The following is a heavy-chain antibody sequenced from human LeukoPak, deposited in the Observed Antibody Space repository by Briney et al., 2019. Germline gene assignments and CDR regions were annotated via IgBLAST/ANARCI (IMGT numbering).Heavy chain of an antibody. V-gene: IGHV3-11*01. CDR3: ARDASYDSSGYIDY. CDR2: ISSSGGTI. CDR1: GFTFSDYY. J-gene: IGHJ4*02. D-gene: IGHD3-22*01. Sequence: GGSLRLSCAASGFTFSDYYMSWVRQAPGKGLEWVSYISSSGGTIYYADSVKGRFTISRDNAKNSLYLQMNSLRAEDTAMYYCARDASYDSSGYIDYWGQGTLVTVSS.